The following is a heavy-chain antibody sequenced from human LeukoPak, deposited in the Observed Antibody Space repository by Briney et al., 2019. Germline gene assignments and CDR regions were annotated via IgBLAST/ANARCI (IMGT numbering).Heavy chain of an antibody. Sequence: PSETLSLTCTVSGGSISSYYWSWIRQPPGKGLEWIGFIFYSGTTNYNPSLKSRVTISVDTSKNQFSLKLSSVTAADTAVYYCARAIGDYDFWSGYDYWGQGTLVTVSS. D-gene: IGHD3-3*01. CDR2: IFYSGTT. J-gene: IGHJ4*02. CDR1: GGSISSYY. V-gene: IGHV4-59*12. CDR3: ARAIGDYDFWSGYDY.